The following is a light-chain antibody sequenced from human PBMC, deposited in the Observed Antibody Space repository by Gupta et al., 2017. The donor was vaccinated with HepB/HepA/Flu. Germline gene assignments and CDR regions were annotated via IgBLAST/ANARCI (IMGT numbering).Light chain of an antibody. CDR3: QQDGSSPFT. CDR2: GAS. CDR1: QSVSSSY. V-gene: IGKV3-20*01. Sequence: EIVLTQSPGTLSLSPGERVTLSCRASQSVSSSYLAWYQQKPGQAPRLLIYGASSRATGIPDRFSGSGSGTDFTLTISRLEPEDFAVYYCQQDGSSPFTFGHGTKVDIK. J-gene: IGKJ3*01.